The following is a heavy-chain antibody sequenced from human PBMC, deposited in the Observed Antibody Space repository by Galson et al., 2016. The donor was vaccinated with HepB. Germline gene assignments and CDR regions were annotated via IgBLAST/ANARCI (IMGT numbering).Heavy chain of an antibody. D-gene: IGHD3-22*01. J-gene: IGHJ4*02. Sequence: SLRLSCAASGFTFSSYAMSWVRQAPGKGLEWVSAISGSGDRTYSADSVQGRFTISRDNSKNTLYLQMNSLRAEDTAVYFCARDWGCWNYDSSGTLDYWGQGTLVTVSS. CDR3: ARDWGCWNYDSSGTLDY. CDR2: ISGSGDRT. CDR1: GFTFSSYA. V-gene: IGHV3-23*01.